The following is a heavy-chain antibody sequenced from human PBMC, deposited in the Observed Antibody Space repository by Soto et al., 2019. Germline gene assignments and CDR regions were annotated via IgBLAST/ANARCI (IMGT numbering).Heavy chain of an antibody. J-gene: IGHJ6*02. CDR1: GGTFSSYA. D-gene: IGHD1-1*01. Sequence: QVQLVQSGAEVKKPGSSVKVSCEASGGTFSSYAISWVRQAPGQGLEWMGGIIPIFGTANYAQKFQGRVTITADESTSTAYMELSSLRSDYTAVYYCARDVRTGTQTSSGMDVWGQGTTVTVSS. V-gene: IGHV1-69*01. CDR2: IIPIFGTA. CDR3: ARDVRTGTQTSSGMDV.